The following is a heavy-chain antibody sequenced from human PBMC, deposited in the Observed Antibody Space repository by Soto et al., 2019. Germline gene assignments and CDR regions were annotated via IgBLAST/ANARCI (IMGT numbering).Heavy chain of an antibody. J-gene: IGHJ4*02. CDR1: GYTFRNYA. Sequence: DLVESGGGVVQPGRSHRLSCVVSAASGYTFRNYAIHWVRQAPGKGLEWVAVISYDGSNKYYADSVRGRFTISRDNSKNSLYLQMNSLRAEDTAVNYCARVPFPCCYDSSGPQMSVGYWGQGTLVTVSS. V-gene: IGHV3-30-3*01. CDR2: ISYDGSNK. D-gene: IGHD3-22*01. CDR3: ARVPFPCCYDSSGPQMSVGY.